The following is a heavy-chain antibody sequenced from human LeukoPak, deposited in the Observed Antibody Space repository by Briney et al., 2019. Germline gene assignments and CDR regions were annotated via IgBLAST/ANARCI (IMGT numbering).Heavy chain of an antibody. CDR2: IIPIFGTA. D-gene: IGHD4-23*01. Sequence: SVKVSCKASGYTFTGYYMHWVRQAPGQGLEWMGGIIPIFGTADYAQKFQDRVTIVADEPTSTAYMELSSLRSEDTAVYYCARHMTTVVSTMGYYYGMDVWGQGTTVTVSS. V-gene: IGHV1-69*13. J-gene: IGHJ6*02. CDR3: ARHMTTVVSTMGYYYGMDV. CDR1: GYTFTGYY.